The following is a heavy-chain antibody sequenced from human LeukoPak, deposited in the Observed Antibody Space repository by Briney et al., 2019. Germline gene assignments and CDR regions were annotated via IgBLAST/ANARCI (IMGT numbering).Heavy chain of an antibody. J-gene: IGHJ4*02. CDR1: GFTFSSYG. CDR3: AKDRGSAMVEVAMGY. CDR2: ISYDGSNK. Sequence: PGGSLRLSCAASGFTFSSYGMHWVRQAPGKGLEWVAVISYDGSNKYYADSVKGRFTISRDNSKNTLYLQMNSLRAEDTAVYYCAKDRGSAMVEVAMGYWGQGTLVTVSS. V-gene: IGHV3-30*18. D-gene: IGHD5-18*01.